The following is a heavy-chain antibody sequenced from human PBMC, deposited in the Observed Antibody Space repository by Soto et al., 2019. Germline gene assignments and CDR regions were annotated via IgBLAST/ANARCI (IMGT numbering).Heavy chain of an antibody. V-gene: IGHV4-39*01. CDR3: ARFVYGDYISDNWFDS. CDR2: IYYSAST. J-gene: IGHJ5*01. D-gene: IGHD4-17*01. CDR1: GGYISISSHY. Sequence: SEPLSLTCTVSGGYISISSHYWAWIRQPPGKGLEWIGSIYYSASTYYNPSLKSRITITVDTSKNQFSLKLSSVTAADTAVYYCARFVYGDYISDNWFDSWGQGNLVTVSS.